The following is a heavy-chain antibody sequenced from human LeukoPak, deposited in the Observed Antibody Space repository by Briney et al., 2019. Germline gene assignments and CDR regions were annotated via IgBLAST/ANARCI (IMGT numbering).Heavy chain of an antibody. V-gene: IGHV3-30-3*01. D-gene: IGHD1-26*01. Sequence: GRSLRLSCAASGFTFSSYAMHWVRQAPGKRLEWVAVISYDGSNKYYADSVKGRFTISRDNSKNTLYLQMNSLRAEDTAVYYCARDLASPADYWGQGTLVTVSS. J-gene: IGHJ4*02. CDR2: ISYDGSNK. CDR1: GFTFSSYA. CDR3: ARDLASPADY.